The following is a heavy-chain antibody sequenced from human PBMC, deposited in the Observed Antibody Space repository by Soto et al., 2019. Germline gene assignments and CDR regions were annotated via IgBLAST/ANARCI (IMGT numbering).Heavy chain of an antibody. V-gene: IGHV3-33*01. J-gene: IGHJ4*02. CDR1: GFTFSSYG. CDR2: IWYDGSNK. Sequence: QVQLVESGGGVVQPGRSLRLSCAASGFTFSSYGMHWVRQAPGKGLEWVAVIWYDGSNKYYVDSVKGRFTISRDNSKNTLYLQMNRLRAEDTAVYYCAIDETSPFYYWGQGTLVTVSS. CDR3: AIDETSPFYY.